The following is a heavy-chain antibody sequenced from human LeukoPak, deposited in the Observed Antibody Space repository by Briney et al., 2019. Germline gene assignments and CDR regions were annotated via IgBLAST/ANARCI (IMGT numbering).Heavy chain of an antibody. J-gene: IGHJ4*02. D-gene: IGHD2-15*01. CDR2: ISSSSSYI. Sequence: GGSLRLSCAASGFTFSSYSMNWVRQALGKGLEWVSSISSSSSYIYYADSVKGRFTISRDNAKNSLYLQMNSLRAEDTAVYYCARGVAATYFDYWGQGTLVTVSS. V-gene: IGHV3-21*01. CDR1: GFTFSSYS. CDR3: ARGVAATYFDY.